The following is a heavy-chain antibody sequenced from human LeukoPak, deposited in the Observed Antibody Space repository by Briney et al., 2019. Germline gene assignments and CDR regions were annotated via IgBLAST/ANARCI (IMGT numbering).Heavy chain of an antibody. J-gene: IGHJ6*02. CDR1: GFTVSSNY. CDR2: IYSGGST. V-gene: IGHV3-66*01. CDR3: ARDNIVRGHYYGMDV. D-gene: IGHD2/OR15-2a*01. Sequence: GGSLRLSCAASGFTVSSNYMSWVRQAPGKGLEWVSVIYSGGSTYYADSVKGRFTISRDNSKNTLYLQMNSLRAEDTAVYYCARDNIVRGHYYGMDVWGQGTTVTVSS.